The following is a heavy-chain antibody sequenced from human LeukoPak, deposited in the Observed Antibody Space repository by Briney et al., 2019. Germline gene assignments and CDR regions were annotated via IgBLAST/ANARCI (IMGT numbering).Heavy chain of an antibody. CDR2: ISDTVRDT. D-gene: IGHD4-17*01. CDR3: AKDNYGGIFAS. Sequence: GESLRLSCAASGFTFSAYGMSWLRQAPGKGLEWVSHISDTVRDTWYANSVKGRFIISRDNSRDTVYLQMNSLRPEDTALYFCAKDNYGGIFASWGQGTLVTVSS. CDR1: GFTFSAYG. J-gene: IGHJ4*02. V-gene: IGHV3-23*01.